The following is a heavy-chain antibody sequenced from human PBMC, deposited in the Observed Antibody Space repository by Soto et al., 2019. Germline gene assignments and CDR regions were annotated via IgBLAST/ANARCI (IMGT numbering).Heavy chain of an antibody. Sequence: QVQLVQSGAEVKKPGASVKVSCKASGYTFTSYGISWVRQAPGQGLEWMGWVSAYKGNTNYAQKLQGRVTMTAAPSTSTAYFELRSPRSDATAVYYCARADGDYPDAFYIWGQGTMVTVSS. D-gene: IGHD4-17*01. CDR2: VSAYKGNT. CDR1: GYTFTSYG. J-gene: IGHJ3*02. V-gene: IGHV1-18*01. CDR3: ARADGDYPDAFYI.